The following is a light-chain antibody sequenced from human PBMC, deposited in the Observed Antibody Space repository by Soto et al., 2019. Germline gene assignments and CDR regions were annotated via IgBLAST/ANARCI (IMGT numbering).Light chain of an antibody. J-gene: IGLJ1*01. V-gene: IGLV1-51*01. CDR2: DNN. Sequence: QSVLTHPPSVSAAPGQKAIISCSGGSSSIGYNSVSWYQQLPGTAPKLLIYDNNKRPSGIPDRFSGSKSGTSATLGIAGLQTGDEADYFCGAWDSSLSGYVFGTGTKVTVL. CDR1: SSSIGYNS. CDR3: GAWDSSLSGYV.